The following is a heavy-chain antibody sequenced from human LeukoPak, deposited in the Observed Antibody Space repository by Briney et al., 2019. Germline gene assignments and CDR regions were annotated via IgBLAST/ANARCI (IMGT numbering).Heavy chain of an antibody. CDR1: GGSIRSYY. CDR2: IYYSGST. Sequence: PSETLSLTCTVSGGSIRSYYWSWIRQPPGKGLQWIGYIYYSGSTNYNPSLKSRVTISGDTSKNQFSLKLSSVTAADTAVYYCARRHSSGWYRDAFDIWGPGTMVTVSS. D-gene: IGHD6-19*01. CDR3: ARRHSSGWYRDAFDI. V-gene: IGHV4-59*01. J-gene: IGHJ3*02.